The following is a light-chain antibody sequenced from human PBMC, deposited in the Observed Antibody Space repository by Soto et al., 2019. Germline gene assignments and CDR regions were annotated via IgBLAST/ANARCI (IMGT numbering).Light chain of an antibody. CDR3: QQYKNWPLIT. Sequence: DIVMTQSPATLSVSPGERATLSCRASQSIRTDLAWYQQKSGQGPRLLMFRTSSRATGFPARFSGSGSGTEFNLTISSLQSEDFAVYYCQQYKNWPLITFGQGTRLEIK. V-gene: IGKV3-15*01. CDR2: RTS. J-gene: IGKJ5*01. CDR1: QSIRTD.